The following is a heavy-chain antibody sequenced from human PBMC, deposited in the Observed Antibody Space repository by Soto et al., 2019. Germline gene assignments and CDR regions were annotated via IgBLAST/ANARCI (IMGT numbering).Heavy chain of an antibody. D-gene: IGHD4-17*01. J-gene: IGHJ4*02. V-gene: IGHV3-66*01. CDR1: GFTVTSNY. Sequence: EVQVMESGGGLVQPGGSLRLSCAASGFTVTSNYMTWVRQAPGKGLEWVSVIYSGGSTYYADSVKGRFTISRDNSKNTLYLQMNSLSAEDTAVYYCARAIDCGDYEVFFDYWGQGTLVTVSS. CDR3: ARAIDCGDYEVFFDY. CDR2: IYSGGST.